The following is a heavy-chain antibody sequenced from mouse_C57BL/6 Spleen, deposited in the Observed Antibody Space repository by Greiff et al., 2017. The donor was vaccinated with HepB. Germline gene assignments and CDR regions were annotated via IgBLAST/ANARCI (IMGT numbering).Heavy chain of an antibody. D-gene: IGHD2-13*01. V-gene: IGHV5-6*02. CDR3: ARRTTTVSYWYFDV. CDR2: ISSGGSYT. J-gene: IGHJ1*03. Sequence: VMLVESGGDLVKPGGSLKLSCAASGFTFSSYGMSWVRQTPDKRLEWVATISSGGSYTYYPDSVKGRFTISRDNAKNTLYLQMSSLKSEDTAMYYCARRTTTVSYWYFDVWGTGTTVTVSS. CDR1: GFTFSSYG.